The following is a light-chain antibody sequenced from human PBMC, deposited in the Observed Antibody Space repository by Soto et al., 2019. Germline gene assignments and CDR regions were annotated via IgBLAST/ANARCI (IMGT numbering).Light chain of an antibody. CDR1: QSISRY. J-gene: IGKJ5*01. V-gene: IGKV1-39*01. CDR3: QQSYGTPIT. CDR2: VAS. Sequence: DIQMPQSPSSLSASVGDRVTITCRPSQSISRYLNWYQQKPGKAPNLLIYVASRLQSEVPSRFSGSGSGTDFTLTITSLQPEDFATYYCQQSYGTPITFGQGTRLEIK.